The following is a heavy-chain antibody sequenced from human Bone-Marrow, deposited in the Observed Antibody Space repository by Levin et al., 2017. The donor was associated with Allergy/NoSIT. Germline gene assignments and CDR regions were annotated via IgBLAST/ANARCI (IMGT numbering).Heavy chain of an antibody. Sequence: ASVKVSCTASGFAFSRYWMHWVRQAPGKGLMWVARINSDGTITSYADPVKDRFTVPRDNRENTLSLQMSSLRADDTAVYYCEVSDDDFDIWRQGTMVNVSS. CDR3: EVSDDDFDI. CDR2: INSDGTIT. CDR1: GFAFSRYW. J-gene: IGHJ3*02. V-gene: IGHV3-74*01.